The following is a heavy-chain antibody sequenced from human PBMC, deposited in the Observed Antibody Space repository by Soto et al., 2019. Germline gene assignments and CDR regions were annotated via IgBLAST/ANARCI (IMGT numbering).Heavy chain of an antibody. CDR3: ARGPRTQLWFPFAF. CDR2: ISPKSGGT. V-gene: IGHV1-2*02. Sequence: GASVKVSCKASGYTFSDYHMHWVRQAPGQGLEWMGWISPKSGGTEYAQQFQGRVTMTTDTSTSTAYMELSNLRSDDTAIYYCARGPRTQLWFPFAFWGQGTLVTVSS. D-gene: IGHD5-18*01. J-gene: IGHJ4*02. CDR1: GYTFSDYH.